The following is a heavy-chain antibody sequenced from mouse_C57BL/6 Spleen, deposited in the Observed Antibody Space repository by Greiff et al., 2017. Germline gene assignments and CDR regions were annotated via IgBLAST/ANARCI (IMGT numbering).Heavy chain of an antibody. CDR2: IHPNSGST. V-gene: IGHV1-64*01. D-gene: IGHD1-1*01. J-gene: IGHJ2*01. Sequence: QVQLQQPGAELVKPGASVKLSCKASGYTFTSYWMHWVKQRPGQGLEWIGMIHPNSGSTNYNEKFKSKATLTVDKSSSTAYMQLSSLTSADSAVYYCPIYYYGSEYYFDYWGQGTTLTVSS. CDR1: GYTFTSYW. CDR3: PIYYYGSEYYFDY.